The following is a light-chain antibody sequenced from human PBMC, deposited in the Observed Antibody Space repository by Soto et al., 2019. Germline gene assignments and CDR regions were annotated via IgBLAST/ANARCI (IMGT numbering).Light chain of an antibody. CDR1: QSVSSSY. J-gene: IGKJ1*01. CDR3: QQYGSSWT. CDR2: CAS. V-gene: IGKV3-20*01. Sequence: EIVLTQSPGTLSLSPGERATLSCRARQSVSSSYLAWYQQKPGQAPRLLIYCASSRATGNPDRFSGSGSGTDFTLTISRLEPEDFAVYYCQQYGSSWTFGQGTKVEIK.